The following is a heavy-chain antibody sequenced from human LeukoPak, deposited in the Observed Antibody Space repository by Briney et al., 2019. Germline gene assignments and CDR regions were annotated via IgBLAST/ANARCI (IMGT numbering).Heavy chain of an antibody. CDR2: ISNGGRNT. J-gene: IGHJ4*02. D-gene: IGHD5-24*01. V-gene: IGHV3-23*01. Sequence: GGSLRLSCAASGFTFSNYAMTWIRQAPGKGLEWVSVISNGGRNTNYADSAKGRFTISRDNSKNTLYLQMNSLRVEDTAIYCCAKVTGTDGYKDAIDYWGQGILVAVSS. CDR3: AKVTGTDGYKDAIDY. CDR1: GFTFSNYA.